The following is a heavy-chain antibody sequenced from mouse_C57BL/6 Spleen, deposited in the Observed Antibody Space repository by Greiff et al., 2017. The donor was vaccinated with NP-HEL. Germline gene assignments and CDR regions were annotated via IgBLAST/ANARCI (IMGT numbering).Heavy chain of an antibody. CDR2: IYPGSGST. V-gene: IGHV1-55*01. CDR1: GYTFTSYW. D-gene: IGHD2-4*01. CDR3: ARMGGLRRPLYAMDY. Sequence: QVQLQQPGAELVKPGASVKMSCKASGYTFTSYWITWVKQRPGQGLEWIGDIYPGSGSTNYNEKFKSKATLTVDTSSSTAYMQLSSLTSEDSAVYYCARMGGLRRPLYAMDYWGQGTSVTVSS. J-gene: IGHJ4*01.